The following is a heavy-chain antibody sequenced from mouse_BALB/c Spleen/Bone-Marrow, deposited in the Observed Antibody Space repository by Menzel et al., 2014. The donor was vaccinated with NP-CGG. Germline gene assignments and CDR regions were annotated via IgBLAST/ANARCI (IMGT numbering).Heavy chain of an antibody. Sequence: VKLLEPGAELVRPGASVKLSCKALGYTFTDYEIHWVKQTPEHGLEWIGAIHPGSGGTAYNQKFKGKATLTVDKSSNTAHMELSSLTSEDSAVYYCTRGWDAMDYWGQGTSVTVSS. J-gene: IGHJ4*01. CDR2: IHPGSGGT. CDR3: TRGWDAMDY. CDR1: GYTFTDYE. V-gene: IGHV1-15*01. D-gene: IGHD3-3*01.